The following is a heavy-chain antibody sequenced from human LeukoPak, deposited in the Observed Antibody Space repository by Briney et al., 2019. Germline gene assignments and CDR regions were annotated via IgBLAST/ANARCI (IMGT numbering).Heavy chain of an antibody. Sequence: ASVKVSCKASGYSFTSYDINWVRQATGQGLEWMGIINPNGGSTSYAQTLQGRVTMARDTSTSTVYMELSSLRSEDTAVYYCAMGERVRGVNWGQGTLVTVSS. D-gene: IGHD3-10*01. CDR2: INPNGGST. CDR3: AMGERVRGVN. J-gene: IGHJ4*02. V-gene: IGHV1-46*04. CDR1: GYSFTSYD.